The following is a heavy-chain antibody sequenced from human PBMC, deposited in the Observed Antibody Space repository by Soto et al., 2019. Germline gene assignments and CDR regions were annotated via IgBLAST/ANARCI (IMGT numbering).Heavy chain of an antibody. D-gene: IGHD2-2*01. Sequence: ASVKVSCKASGFTFTSSAMQWVRQARGQRLEWIGWIVVGSGNTNYAQKFQERVTITRDMSTSTAYMELSSLRSEDTAVYYCAAGERIVVVPAASDAFDIWGQGTMVTVSS. CDR3: AAGERIVVVPAASDAFDI. CDR2: IVVGSGNT. J-gene: IGHJ3*02. CDR1: GFTFTSSA. V-gene: IGHV1-58*02.